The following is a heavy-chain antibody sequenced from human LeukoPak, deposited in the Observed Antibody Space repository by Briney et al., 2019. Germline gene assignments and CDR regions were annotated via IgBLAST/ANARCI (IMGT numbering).Heavy chain of an antibody. D-gene: IGHD4-17*01. Sequence: SETLSLTCAVSSYSISSGSYWGWIRQSPGKGLEWVGSIFHSGNSYYNPSLKSRLTMSVDTSKNQFSLKLTSVTAAETALYYCARVTYVDDMLYQYFDYWGQGILVTVSS. J-gene: IGHJ4*02. CDR1: SYSISSGSY. CDR3: ARVTYVDDMLYQYFDY. CDR2: IFHSGNS. V-gene: IGHV4-38-2*01.